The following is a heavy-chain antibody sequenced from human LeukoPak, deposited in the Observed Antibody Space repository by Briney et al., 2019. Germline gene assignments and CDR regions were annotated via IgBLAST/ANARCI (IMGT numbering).Heavy chain of an antibody. CDR3: ARGPSMWYYYYMDV. V-gene: IGHV1-8*01. Sequence: ASVKVSCKASGYTFTSYDINWVRQATGQGLEWMGWMNPNSGNTGYAQKFQGRVTMTRNTSISTAYMELSSLRSEDTAVYYCARGPSMWYYYYMDVWGKGTTVTVSS. CDR2: MNPNSGNT. D-gene: IGHD2-21*01. J-gene: IGHJ6*03. CDR1: GYTFTSYD.